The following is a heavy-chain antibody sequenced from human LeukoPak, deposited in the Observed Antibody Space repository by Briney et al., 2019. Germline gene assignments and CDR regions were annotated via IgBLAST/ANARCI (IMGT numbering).Heavy chain of an antibody. Sequence: PGGSLRLSCAASGFTFSDYEMNWVRQAPGKGLDWVSYITSSGDIIYYADSVKGRFTISRDNAKNSVFLQMNSLRAEDTAVYYCARYRADGGSYDALDIWGQGIMVTVSS. J-gene: IGHJ3*02. V-gene: IGHV3-48*03. CDR1: GFTFSDYE. CDR2: ITSSGDII. D-gene: IGHD3-16*01. CDR3: ARYRADGGSYDALDI.